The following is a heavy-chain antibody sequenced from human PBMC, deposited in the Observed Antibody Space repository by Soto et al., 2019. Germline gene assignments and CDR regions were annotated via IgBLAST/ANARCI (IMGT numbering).Heavy chain of an antibody. CDR1: GYTFTSYG. D-gene: IGHD3-3*01. J-gene: IGHJ4*02. Sequence: AAVKVSCKASGYTFTSYGISWVRQAPGQGLEWMGWISAYNGNTNYAQKLQGRVTMTTDTSTSTAYMELRSLRSDDTAVYYCARDASGYYDFDYWGQGTLVTVSS. CDR3: ARDASGYYDFDY. V-gene: IGHV1-18*04. CDR2: ISAYNGNT.